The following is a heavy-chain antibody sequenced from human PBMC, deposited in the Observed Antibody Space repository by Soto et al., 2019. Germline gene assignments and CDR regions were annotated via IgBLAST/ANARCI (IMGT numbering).Heavy chain of an antibody. CDR3: ARTRTRYSSSWYNWFDP. D-gene: IGHD6-13*01. CDR1: GYSFTSYW. Sequence: GESLKISCKGSGYSFTSYWIGWVRQMPGKGLEWMGIIYPGDSETRYSPSFQGQVTISADKSISTAYLQWSSLKASDTAMYYCARTRTRYSSSWYNWFDPWGQGTLVTVSS. V-gene: IGHV5-51*01. CDR2: IYPGDSET. J-gene: IGHJ5*02.